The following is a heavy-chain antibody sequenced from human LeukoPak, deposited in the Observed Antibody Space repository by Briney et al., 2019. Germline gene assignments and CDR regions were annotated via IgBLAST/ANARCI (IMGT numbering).Heavy chain of an antibody. CDR1: GFTFNNYA. D-gene: IGHD6-13*01. Sequence: GGSLRLSCAASGFTFNNYALHWVRQAPGKGLEYVSTITSNGGSTYYANSVKGRFTISRDNSKNTLYLQMGSLRAEDMAVYYCARDGSSYFYYVDVWGKGTTVTVSS. V-gene: IGHV3-64*01. J-gene: IGHJ6*03. CDR2: ITSNGGST. CDR3: ARDGSSYFYYVDV.